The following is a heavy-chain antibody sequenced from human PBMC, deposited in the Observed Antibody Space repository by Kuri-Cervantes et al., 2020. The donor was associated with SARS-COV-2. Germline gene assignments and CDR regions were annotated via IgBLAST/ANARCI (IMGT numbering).Heavy chain of an antibody. CDR3: ARVRVGSSRPVDY. CDR2: IYYSGST. J-gene: IGHJ4*02. V-gene: IGHV4-39*01. D-gene: IGHD6-13*01. CDR1: GGSISSSSYY. Sequence: GSLRLSCTVSGGSISSSSYYWGWIRQPPGKGLVWIGSIYYSGSTYYNPSLKRRVTISVDTSKNQFSLKLSSVTAADTAVYYCARVRVGSSRPVDYWGQGTLVTVSS.